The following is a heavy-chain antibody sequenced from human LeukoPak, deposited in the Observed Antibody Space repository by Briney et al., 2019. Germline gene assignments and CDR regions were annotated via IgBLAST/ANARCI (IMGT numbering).Heavy chain of an antibody. D-gene: IGHD3-16*02. Sequence: SETLSLTCTVSGGSLSSYYWSWIRQPPGKGLEWIGYIYYSGSTNYNPSLKSRVTISVDTSKNQFSLKLSSVTAADTAVYYCAGGTSYDYVWGSYRYTLPYWGQGTLVTVSS. CDR1: GGSLSSYY. CDR3: AGGTSYDYVWGSYRYTLPY. V-gene: IGHV4-59*01. J-gene: IGHJ4*02. CDR2: IYYSGST.